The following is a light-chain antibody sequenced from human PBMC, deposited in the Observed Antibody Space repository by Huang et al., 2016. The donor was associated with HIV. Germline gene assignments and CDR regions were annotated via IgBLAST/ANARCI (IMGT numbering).Light chain of an antibody. CDR1: QRISSW. Sequence: DIQMTRSPSPLSVSVGDRVTIISRASQRISSWLAWYQQKPGKAPKPLIYQASSLQNGVPSRFSGSGSGTEFTLTISSLQPDDFATYYCQQYDSYSRWTFGQGTKVEVK. J-gene: IGKJ1*01. CDR2: QAS. CDR3: QQYDSYSRWT. V-gene: IGKV1-5*03.